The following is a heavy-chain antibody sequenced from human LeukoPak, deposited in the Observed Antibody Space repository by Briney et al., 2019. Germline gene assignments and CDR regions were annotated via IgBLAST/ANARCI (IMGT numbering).Heavy chain of an antibody. J-gene: IGHJ5*02. Sequence: VASVKVSCKASGYTFTSYDINWVRQATGQELEWMGWMNPNSGNTGYAQKFQGRVTITRNTSISTAYMELSSLRSEDTAVYYCARELRFGEQSNWFDPWGQGTLVTVSS. CDR2: MNPNSGNT. CDR1: GYTFTSYD. V-gene: IGHV1-8*03. CDR3: ARELRFGEQSNWFDP. D-gene: IGHD3-10*01.